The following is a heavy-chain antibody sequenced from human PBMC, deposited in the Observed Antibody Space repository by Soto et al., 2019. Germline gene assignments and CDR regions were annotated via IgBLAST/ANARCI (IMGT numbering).Heavy chain of an antibody. J-gene: IGHJ4*02. Sequence: EVQLLESGGGLVQPGGSLRLSCAASGFTFSSYAMSWVRQAPGKGLEWVSAISGSGGSTYYADSVKGQFTISRDNSKNTLYLQKNSLRAEDTAVYYCAKGWGSSRRGFDYWGQGTLVTVSS. CDR1: GFTFSSYA. V-gene: IGHV3-23*01. CDR2: ISGSGGST. D-gene: IGHD6-6*01. CDR3: AKGWGSSRRGFDY.